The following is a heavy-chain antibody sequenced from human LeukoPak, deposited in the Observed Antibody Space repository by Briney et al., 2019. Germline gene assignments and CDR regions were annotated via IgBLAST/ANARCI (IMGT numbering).Heavy chain of an antibody. J-gene: IGHJ6*02. CDR2: ISWNSGSI. V-gene: IGHV3-9*01. D-gene: IGHD3-3*01. CDR3: AKDTQQDFWSGYWYYYYGMDV. Sequence: GRSLWLSCAASGFTFDDYAMHWVRQAPGKGLEWGSGISWNSGSIGYADSVKGRFTISRDNAKNSLYLHMNSLRAEDTALYYCAKDTQQDFWSGYWYYYYGMDVWGQGTTVTVSS. CDR1: GFTFDDYA.